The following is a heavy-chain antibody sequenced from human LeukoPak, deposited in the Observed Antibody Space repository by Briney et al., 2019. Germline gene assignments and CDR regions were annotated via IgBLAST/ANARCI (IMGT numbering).Heavy chain of an antibody. J-gene: IGHJ6*02. Sequence: GRSLRPSCSASGFPFSSYAMDWVRQGPGKGLEYFSGISGSGGSPYYADAVEGIFSNARDNSKNTLYLQMSSLRGEDTAVYFCVRGYSFGSYGMDVWGQGTTVTVCS. D-gene: IGHD3-16*01. V-gene: IGHV3-64D*09. CDR3: VRGYSFGSYGMDV. CDR2: ISGSGGSP. CDR1: GFPFSSYA.